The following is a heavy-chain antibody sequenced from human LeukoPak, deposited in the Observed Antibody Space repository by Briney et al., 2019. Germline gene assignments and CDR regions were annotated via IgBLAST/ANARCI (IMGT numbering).Heavy chain of an antibody. CDR3: ARHPFCGGDCYPYWYFDL. Sequence: GESLKISCKGSGYSFTSYWIGWVRQMPGKGLEWMGIIYPGDSDTRYSPSFQGQVTNSADKSISTAYLQWSSLKASDTAMYYCARHPFCGGDCYPYWYFDLWGRGTLVTVSS. CDR1: GYSFTSYW. J-gene: IGHJ2*01. V-gene: IGHV5-51*01. CDR2: IYPGDSDT. D-gene: IGHD2-21*02.